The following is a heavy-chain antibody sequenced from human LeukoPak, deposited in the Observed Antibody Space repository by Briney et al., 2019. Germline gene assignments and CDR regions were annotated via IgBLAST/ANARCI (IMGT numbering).Heavy chain of an antibody. Sequence: VASVKGSCKASGYTFTSYGISWVRQAPGQGLEWMGWISAYNGNTNYAQKLQGRVTMTTDTSTSTAYMELRSLRSDDTAVYYCARCTGGGSCYGVRYWGQGTLVTVSS. D-gene: IGHD2-15*01. CDR3: ARCTGGGSCYGVRY. V-gene: IGHV1-18*01. J-gene: IGHJ4*02. CDR2: ISAYNGNT. CDR1: GYTFTSYG.